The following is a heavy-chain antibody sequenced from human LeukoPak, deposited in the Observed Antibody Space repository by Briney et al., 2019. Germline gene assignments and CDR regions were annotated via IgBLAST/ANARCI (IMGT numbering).Heavy chain of an antibody. J-gene: IGHJ4*02. CDR2: TSDSGGST. Sequence: GGSLRLSCAASGFRFSNYAMTWVRQAPRKGLEWVSGTSDSGGSTYYADSVKGRLTISRDNSKNTLFLQMNSLRAEDTAVYYCARDEGGTYCSSTSCPIDYWGQGTLVTVSS. CDR3: ARDEGGTYCSSTSCPIDY. D-gene: IGHD2-2*01. V-gene: IGHV3-23*01. CDR1: GFRFSNYA.